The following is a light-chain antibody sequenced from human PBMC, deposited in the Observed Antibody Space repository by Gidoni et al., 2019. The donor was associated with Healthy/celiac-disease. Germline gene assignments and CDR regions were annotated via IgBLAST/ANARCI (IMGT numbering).Light chain of an antibody. CDR3: QQYNNSPPWT. Sequence: ELVMTQSPATLSVSPGERATLSCTASQSVSSNLAWYQQKPGQAPRLLIYGASNWATGIPARFSGSGSGTEFTLTISSLQSEDFAFYYCQQYNNSPPWTFGQGTKVEIK. CDR2: GAS. V-gene: IGKV3-15*01. CDR1: QSVSSN. J-gene: IGKJ1*01.